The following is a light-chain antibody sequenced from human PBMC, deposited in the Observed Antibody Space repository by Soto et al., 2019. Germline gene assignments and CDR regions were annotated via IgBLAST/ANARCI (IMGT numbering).Light chain of an antibody. CDR1: SSDVGGYDY. CDR2: DVS. CDR3: SSYTSSSTYV. Sequence: QSALTQPASVSGSPGQSITISCTGTSSDVGGYDYVPWYQQHPGKAPKLMIYDVSNRPSGVSNRFSGSKSGNTASLTISGLQADDEADYYCSSYTSSSTYVFGSGTKLTVL. J-gene: IGLJ1*01. V-gene: IGLV2-14*01.